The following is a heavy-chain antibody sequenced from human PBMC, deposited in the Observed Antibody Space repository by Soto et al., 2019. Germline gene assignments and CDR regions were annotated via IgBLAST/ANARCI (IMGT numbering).Heavy chain of an antibody. CDR2: ISYDGSNK. CDR3: AKDGSYDAFDI. D-gene: IGHD3-10*01. V-gene: IGHV3-30*18. Sequence: QVQLVESGGGVVQPGRSLRLSCAASGFTFSSYGMHWDRQAPGKGLEWVAVISYDGSNKYYADSVKGRFTISRDNSKNTLYLQMNSLRAEDTAVYYCAKDGSYDAFDIWGQGTMVTVSS. CDR1: GFTFSSYG. J-gene: IGHJ3*02.